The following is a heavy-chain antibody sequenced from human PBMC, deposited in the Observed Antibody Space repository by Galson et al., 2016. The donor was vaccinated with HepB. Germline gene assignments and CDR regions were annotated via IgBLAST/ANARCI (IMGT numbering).Heavy chain of an antibody. D-gene: IGHD1-14*01. Sequence: SLRLSCAASGFQFNSYGMHWVRQAPGKGLEWVALISNDGVSKHYADSVKGRFSISRDDSKNTVFLQMGRLRVDDTAVYYCAIPRADYYSYFGMNLWGQGTTVIVSS. V-gene: IGHV3-30*03. J-gene: IGHJ6*02. CDR1: GFQFNSYG. CDR3: AIPRADYYSYFGMNL. CDR2: ISNDGVSK.